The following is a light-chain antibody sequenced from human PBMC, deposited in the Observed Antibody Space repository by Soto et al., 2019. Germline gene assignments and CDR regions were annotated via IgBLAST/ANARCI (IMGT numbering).Light chain of an antibody. CDR3: QQRSNWPPILT. J-gene: IGKJ4*01. Sequence: EIVLTQSPATLSLSPGERATLSCRASQSVSHHLAWYQQKPGQPPRLLIYDASNRAAGIPARFSGSGSGTDFTLTISSLEPEDFAVYYCQQRSNWPPILTFGGGTKVEIK. V-gene: IGKV3-11*01. CDR2: DAS. CDR1: QSVSHH.